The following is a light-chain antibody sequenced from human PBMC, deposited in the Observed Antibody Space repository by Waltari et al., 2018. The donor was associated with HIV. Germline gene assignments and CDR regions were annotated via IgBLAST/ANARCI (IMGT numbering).Light chain of an antibody. CDR1: RSVNSN. J-gene: IGKJ5*01. CDR3: QQYENWPPIT. V-gene: IGKV3-15*01. Sequence: EIVMTQSPATLSVSPGERVTLSCRASRSVNSNLAWYQQKPGQAPRLPIYGAFGRAAGIPARFSGGGSGTEFTLTISSLQSEDVAVYYCQQYENWPPITFGQGTRLEIK. CDR2: GAF.